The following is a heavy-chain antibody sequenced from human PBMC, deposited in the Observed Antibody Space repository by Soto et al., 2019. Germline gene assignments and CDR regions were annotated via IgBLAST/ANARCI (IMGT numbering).Heavy chain of an antibody. CDR2: ISAYNGNT. CDR3: ARDRYLEWYYYGRDV. V-gene: IGHV1-18*01. Sequence: ASVKVSCKASGYTFTSYGISWVRQAPGQGLEWMGWISAYNGNTNYAQKLQGRVTMTTDTSTSTAYMELRSLRSDDTAVYYCARDRYLEWYYYGRDVWGQGTTVTVSS. D-gene: IGHD3-3*01. CDR1: GYTFTSYG. J-gene: IGHJ6*02.